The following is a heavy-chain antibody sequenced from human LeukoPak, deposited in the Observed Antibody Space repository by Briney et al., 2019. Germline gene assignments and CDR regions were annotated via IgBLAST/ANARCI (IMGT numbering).Heavy chain of an antibody. CDR1: GFSLSNSA. CDR3: AKGAYDYIEMGYFDY. J-gene: IGHJ4*02. V-gene: IGHV3-23*01. Sequence: PGGSLRLSCAASGFSLSNSAMSWVRQAPGKGLEWVSLIIASSGSTFYADSVKGRFTISRDNSKNTLYLQMNSLRAEDTAVYYCAKGAYDYIEMGYFDYWGQVTLVTVSS. CDR2: IIASSGST. D-gene: IGHD5-12*01.